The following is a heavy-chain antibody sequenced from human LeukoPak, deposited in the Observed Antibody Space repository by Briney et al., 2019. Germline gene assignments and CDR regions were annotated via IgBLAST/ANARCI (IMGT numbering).Heavy chain of an antibody. D-gene: IGHD4-17*01. V-gene: IGHV3-23*01. CDR2: ITGSHGRT. CDR3: TKDPNGDYVGAFDP. Sequence: GGSLRLSCEASGFTFSSFAMTWVRQAPGKGLGWVSSITGSHGRTYNTDSVKGRFTISRDNSQNTLYLQMNSLRAEDTAVYYCTKDPNGDYVGAFDPRGQGTLVTVSS. CDR1: GFTFSSFA. J-gene: IGHJ5*02.